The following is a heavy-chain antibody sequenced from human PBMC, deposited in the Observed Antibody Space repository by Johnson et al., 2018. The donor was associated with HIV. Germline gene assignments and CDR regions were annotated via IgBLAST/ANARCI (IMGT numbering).Heavy chain of an antibody. D-gene: IGHD4-17*01. CDR1: GFTVSSNY. V-gene: IGHV3-66*02. Sequence: VQLVESGGGLVQPGGSLRLSCAASGFTVSSNYMNWVRQAPGKGLEWVSVIYSGGTTYHAQSVKGRFTISRDNSKNTLYLQMNSLRGDDTAIYYCQKHNFGNYVSRALDIWGQGTMVTVSS. CDR2: IYSGGTT. J-gene: IGHJ3*02. CDR3: QKHNFGNYVSRALDI.